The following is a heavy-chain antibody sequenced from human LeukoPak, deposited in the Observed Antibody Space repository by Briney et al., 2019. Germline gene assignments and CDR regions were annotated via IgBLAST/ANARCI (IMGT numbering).Heavy chain of an antibody. Sequence: SETLSLTCTVSGGSMSSYYWSWIRQPAGKGLQWIGRIYTSGSTNYNPSLKSRVTMSIDTSKDQLSLNLTSVTAADTAVYYCASQGGPWGQGTLVTVSS. J-gene: IGHJ5*02. CDR2: IYTSGST. V-gene: IGHV4-4*07. CDR3: ASQGGP. CDR1: GGSMSSYY. D-gene: IGHD2-15*01.